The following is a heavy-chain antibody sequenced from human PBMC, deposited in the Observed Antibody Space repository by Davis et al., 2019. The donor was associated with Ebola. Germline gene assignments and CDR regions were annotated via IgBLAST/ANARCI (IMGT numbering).Heavy chain of an antibody. CDR3: ASSYDFWSGYPTYYYGMDV. CDR1: GYTFTSSG. D-gene: IGHD3-3*01. CDR2: ISAYNGNT. Sequence: ASVKVSCKASGYTFTSSGISWVRQAPGQGLEWMGWISAYNGNTNYAQKLQGRVTMTTDTSTSTAYMELRSLRSDDTAVYYCASSYDFWSGYPTYYYGMDVWGQGTTVTVSS. J-gene: IGHJ6*02. V-gene: IGHV1-18*01.